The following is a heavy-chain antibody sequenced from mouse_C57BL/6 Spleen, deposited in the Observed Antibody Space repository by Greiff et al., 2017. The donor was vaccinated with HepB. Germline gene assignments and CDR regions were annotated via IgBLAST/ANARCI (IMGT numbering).Heavy chain of an antibody. CDR3: ARQGPWYYGSSWLFAY. J-gene: IGHJ3*01. V-gene: IGHV5-9*01. Sequence: DVKLVESGGGLVKPGGSLKLSCAASGFTFRSYTMSWVRQTPEKRLEWVATISGGGANTYYPDSVKGRFTISRDNAKNTLYLQMSSLTAEDTALYYCARQGPWYYGSSWLFAYWGQGTLVTVSA. D-gene: IGHD1-1*01. CDR1: GFTFRSYT. CDR2: ISGGGANT.